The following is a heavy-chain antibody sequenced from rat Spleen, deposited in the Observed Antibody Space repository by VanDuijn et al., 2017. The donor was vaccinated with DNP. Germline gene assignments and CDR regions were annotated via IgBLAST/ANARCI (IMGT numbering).Heavy chain of an antibody. V-gene: IGHV3-3*01. J-gene: IGHJ2*01. Sequence: EVQLQESGPGLVKPSQSLSLTCSVTGYSITSSYRWNWIRKFPGNKLEWMGSVNSAGNTNYNPSLKSRITITRDTSKNQLFLQVNSVTTDDTATYYCTRGDILRSFDYWGQGVMVTVSS. D-gene: IGHD1-6*01. CDR2: VNSAGNT. CDR3: TRGDILRSFDY. CDR1: GYSITSSYR.